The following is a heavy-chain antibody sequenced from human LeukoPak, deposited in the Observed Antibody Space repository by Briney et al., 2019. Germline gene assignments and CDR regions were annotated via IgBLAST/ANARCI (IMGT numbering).Heavy chain of an antibody. D-gene: IGHD1-14*01. CDR2: ISDNGDDT. CDR1: GFTFNNYA. J-gene: IGHJ4*02. CDR3: GKDRKLDY. V-gene: IGHV3-23*01. Sequence: GGSLRHSCAASGFTFNNYAMSWVRQAPGKGLEWVSAISDNGDDTKYADSVKGRFTISRDNSKNTLYLQMNSLRAEDTAIYYCGKDRKLDYWGQGTLVTVSS.